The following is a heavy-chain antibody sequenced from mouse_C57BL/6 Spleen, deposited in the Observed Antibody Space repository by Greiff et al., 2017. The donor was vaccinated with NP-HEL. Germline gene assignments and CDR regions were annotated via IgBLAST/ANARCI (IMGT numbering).Heavy chain of an antibody. J-gene: IGHJ2*01. CDR2: INPNNGGT. V-gene: IGHV1-26*01. CDR3: ARITTVVAFDY. Sequence: EVKLQQSGPELVKPGASVKISCKASGYTFTDYYMNWVKQSHGKSLEWIGDINPNNGGTSYNQKFKGKATLTVDKSSSTAYMELRSLTSEDSAVYYCARITTVVAFDYWGQGTTLTVSS. D-gene: IGHD1-1*01. CDR1: GYTFTDYY.